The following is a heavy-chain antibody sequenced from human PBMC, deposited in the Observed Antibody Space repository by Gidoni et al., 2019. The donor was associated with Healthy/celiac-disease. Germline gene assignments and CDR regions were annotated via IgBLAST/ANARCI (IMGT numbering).Heavy chain of an antibody. Sequence: QVQLQQSGPGLVKPSETLSPTCTVSGGSISSYYWSWIRQPPGKGLEWIGYIYYSGSTNSNPSLKSRVTISVDTSKNQFSLKLSSVTAADTAVYYCARGYDILTGYQPLDYWGQGTLVTVSS. CDR2: IYYSGST. CDR3: ARGYDILTGYQPLDY. V-gene: IGHV4-59*01. CDR1: GGSISSYY. J-gene: IGHJ4*02. D-gene: IGHD3-9*01.